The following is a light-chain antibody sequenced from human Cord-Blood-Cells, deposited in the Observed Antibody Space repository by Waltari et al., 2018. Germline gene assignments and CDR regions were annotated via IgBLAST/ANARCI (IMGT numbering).Light chain of an antibody. CDR1: SSNIGSNY. Sequence: QPVLTQPPPASGTPGPRVTIPCSGSSSNIGSNYLYWYQQLPGKAPKLLIYRNNPRPSGVPDRFSGSKSGTSASLAISGLRSEDEADYYCAAWDDSLSGYVFGTGTKVTVL. V-gene: IGLV1-47*01. CDR2: RNN. CDR3: AAWDDSLSGYV. J-gene: IGLJ1*01.